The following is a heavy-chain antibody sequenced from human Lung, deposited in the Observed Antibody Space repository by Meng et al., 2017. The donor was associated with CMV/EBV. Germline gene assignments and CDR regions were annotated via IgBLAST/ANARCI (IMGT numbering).Heavy chain of an antibody. Sequence: GGSXRPSCAASGFTFDDYGMSWVRQAPGKGLEWVSGINGKGGSTGYADSVKGRFTISRDNAKNSLYLQMNSLRAEDTALYYCARVGAARPGGVYYYYGMDVWXQGTXVTVSS. CDR2: INGKGGST. CDR3: ARVGAARPGGVYYYYGMDV. CDR1: GFTFDDYG. D-gene: IGHD6-6*01. V-gene: IGHV3-20*04. J-gene: IGHJ6*02.